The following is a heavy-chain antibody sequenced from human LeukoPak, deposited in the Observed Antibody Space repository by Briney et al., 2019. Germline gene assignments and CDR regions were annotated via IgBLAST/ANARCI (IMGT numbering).Heavy chain of an antibody. J-gene: IGHJ4*02. Sequence: GGSLRLSCAASGFTFSSYVMHWVRQAPGKELEWVAVISYDGSNKYYADSVKGRFTISRDNSKNTLYLQMNSLRAEGTAVYYCAKVVSRYCSSTSCPEDYWGQGTLVTVSS. CDR3: AKVVSRYCSSTSCPEDY. CDR1: GFTFSSYV. V-gene: IGHV3-30*18. CDR2: ISYDGSNK. D-gene: IGHD2-2*01.